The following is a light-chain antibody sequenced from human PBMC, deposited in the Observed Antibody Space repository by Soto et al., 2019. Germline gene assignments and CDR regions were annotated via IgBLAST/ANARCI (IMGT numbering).Light chain of an antibody. V-gene: IGKV1-5*03. J-gene: IGKJ1*01. CDR2: KAS. CDR1: QTISSW. CDR3: QHYNSYSEA. Sequence: DIQMTHSPSTVSLSVGDXFXXTXXASQTISSWLAWYQQKPGKAPKLLIYKASTLKSGVPSRFSGSGSGTEFTLTISSLQPDDFATYYCQHYNSYSEAFGQGTKVDI.